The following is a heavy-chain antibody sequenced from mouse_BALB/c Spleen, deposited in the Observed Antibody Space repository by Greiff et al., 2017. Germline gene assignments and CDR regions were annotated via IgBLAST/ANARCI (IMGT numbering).Heavy chain of an antibody. CDR2: ISSGGST. V-gene: IGHV5-6-5*01. D-gene: IGHD2-2*01. J-gene: IGHJ4*01. Sequence: EVKVVESGGGLVKPGGSLKLSCAASGFTFSSYAMSWVRQTPEKRLEWVASISSGGSTYYPDSVKGRFTISRDNARNILYLQMSSLRSEDTAMYYCARDGYYNAMDYWGQGTSVTVSS. CDR1: GFTFSSYA. CDR3: ARDGYYNAMDY.